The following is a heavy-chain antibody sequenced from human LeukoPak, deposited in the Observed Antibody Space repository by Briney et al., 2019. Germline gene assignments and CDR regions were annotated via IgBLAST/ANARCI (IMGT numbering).Heavy chain of an antibody. Sequence: ASVKVSCKASGYTFTTHDINWVRQATGQGLEWLGWMSPNSGDTGYAQKFQGRVTMTSDSSISTAYMELSSLRSEDTAIYYCVRTPPDWGFDYWGQGTLVTVSS. CDR1: GYTFTTHD. CDR2: MSPNSGDT. D-gene: IGHD7-27*01. CDR3: VRTPPDWGFDY. V-gene: IGHV1-8*01. J-gene: IGHJ4*02.